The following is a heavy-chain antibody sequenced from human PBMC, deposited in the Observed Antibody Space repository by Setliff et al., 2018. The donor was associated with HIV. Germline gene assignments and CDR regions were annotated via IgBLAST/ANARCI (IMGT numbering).Heavy chain of an antibody. V-gene: IGHV7-4-1*02. CDR3: ARALYGDYGGDINWFDP. CDR2: INTHTGSP. Sequence: ASVKVSCKASGYTFINYAMNWVRQAPGQGLEWMGWINTHTGSPTYAQAFTGLFVFSVDTSVSTAYLQISSLKAEDTAVYYCARALYGDYGGDINWFDPWGQGTLVTVSS. J-gene: IGHJ5*02. D-gene: IGHD4-17*01. CDR1: GYTFINYA.